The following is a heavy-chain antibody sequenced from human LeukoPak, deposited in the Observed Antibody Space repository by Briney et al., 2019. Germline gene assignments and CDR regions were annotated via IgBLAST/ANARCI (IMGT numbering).Heavy chain of an antibody. CDR3: AKDLGYSYGWVDY. CDR2: ISGNGAQT. V-gene: IGHV3-23*01. J-gene: IGHJ4*02. Sequence: GGSLRLSCTASGFSFHTHAMSWVRQAPGKGLEWVSTISGNGAQTFSAGSVKGRFTISRDNSRTTLYLQMNNLRAEDTALYYCAKDLGYSYGWVDYWGQGTLVTVSS. CDR1: GFSFHTHA. D-gene: IGHD5-18*01.